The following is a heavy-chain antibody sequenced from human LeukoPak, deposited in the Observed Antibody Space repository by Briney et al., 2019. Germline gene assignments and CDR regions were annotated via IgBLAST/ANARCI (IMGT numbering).Heavy chain of an antibody. Sequence: PGGSLRLSCAASGFTFRSYGMHWVRQAPGKGLEWVAFIRYDGNNKYYADSVKGRFTISRDNSKNTLCLQMNSLRAEDTAVYYCAKEIWPTVTTPGHTHFDYWGQGTLVTVSS. V-gene: IGHV3-30*02. J-gene: IGHJ4*02. CDR2: IRYDGNNK. CDR3: AKEIWPTVTTPGHTHFDY. CDR1: GFTFRSYG. D-gene: IGHD4-17*01.